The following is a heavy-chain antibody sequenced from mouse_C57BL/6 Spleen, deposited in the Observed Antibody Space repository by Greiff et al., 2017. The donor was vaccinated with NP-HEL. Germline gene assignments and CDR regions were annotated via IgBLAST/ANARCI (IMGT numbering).Heavy chain of an antibody. V-gene: IGHV1-43*01. CDR2: INPSTGGT. J-gene: IGHJ2*01. CDR1: GYSFTGYY. Sequence: VQLQQPGPELVKPGASVKISCKASGYSFTGYYMHWVKQSSETSLEWIGEINPSTGGTSYNQKFKGKATLTVDKSSSTAYMQLKSLTSEDSAVYYCARDYYDSRDYWGQGTTRTGSS. CDR3: ARDYYDSRDY. D-gene: IGHD1-1*01.